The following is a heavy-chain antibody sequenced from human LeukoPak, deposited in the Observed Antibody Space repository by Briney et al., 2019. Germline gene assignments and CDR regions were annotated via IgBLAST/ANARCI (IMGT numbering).Heavy chain of an antibody. CDR1: GGSISSSSYY. J-gene: IGHJ3*02. CDR3: ASISGSLDI. V-gene: IGHV4-39*01. CDR2: IYYTGST. D-gene: IGHD3-10*01. Sequence: PSETLSLTCTVSGGSISSSSYYWGWIRQPPGKGLEWIGSIYYTGSTYYDPSLNSRVTISIDTSKNQFSLKLTSVTAADTAVYYCASISGSLDIWGQGTMVTVSS.